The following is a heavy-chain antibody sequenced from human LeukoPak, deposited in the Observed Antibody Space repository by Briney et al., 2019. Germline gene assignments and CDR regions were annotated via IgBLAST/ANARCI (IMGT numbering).Heavy chain of an antibody. CDR2: ISYDGSNK. D-gene: IGHD2/OR15-2a*01. CDR3: AKGKPNTGAFDI. J-gene: IGHJ3*02. Sequence: SGRSLRLSCAASGFTFSSYAMHWVRQAPGKGLEWVAVISYDGSNKYYADSVKGRFTISRDNSKNTLYLQMNSLRAEDTAVYYCAKGKPNTGAFDIWGQGTMVTVSS. V-gene: IGHV3-30-3*01. CDR1: GFTFSSYA.